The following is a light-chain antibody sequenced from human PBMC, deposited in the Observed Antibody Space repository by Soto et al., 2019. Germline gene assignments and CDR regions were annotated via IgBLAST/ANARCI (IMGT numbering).Light chain of an antibody. CDR1: QSVSGD. J-gene: IGKJ2*01. V-gene: IGKV3-15*01. CDR2: DAS. Sequence: EIVMTQSPATLSLSPGERATLSCRASQSVSGDLAWYQQKPGQAPRLLIYDASTRDTGIPARFSGSGSGTECTLTISSLQSEDFAVYFCQQYNNWPRTFGQGTKLEIK. CDR3: QQYNNWPRT.